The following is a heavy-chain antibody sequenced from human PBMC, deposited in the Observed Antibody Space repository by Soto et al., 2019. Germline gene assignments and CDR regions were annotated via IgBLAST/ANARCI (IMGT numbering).Heavy chain of an antibody. V-gene: IGHV3-64D*06. CDR2: ITSNGDNT. J-gene: IGHJ4*02. D-gene: IGHD2-15*01. CDR3: VKGILLLRYYFEY. CDR1: GFTFSNFA. Sequence: PGGSLRLSCSASGFTFSNFAMHWVRQAPGKGLEYVSGITSNGDNTYHADSVQGRFTISRDNSKSTLYLQMTSLRVEDTAVYYCVKGILLLRYYFEYWGRGALVTVSS.